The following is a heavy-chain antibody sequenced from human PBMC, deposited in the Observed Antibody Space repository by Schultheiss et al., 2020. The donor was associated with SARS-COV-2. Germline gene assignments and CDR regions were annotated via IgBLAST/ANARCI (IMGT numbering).Heavy chain of an antibody. J-gene: IGHJ6*02. CDR3: ARDQYVHTKDYYYYGMDV. CDR1: GYTFTSYG. V-gene: IGHV1-18*01. Sequence: ASVKVSCKASGYTFTSYGISWVRQAPGQGLEWMGWISAYNGNTNYAQKLQGRVTMTTDTSTSTAYMELRSLRSDDTAVYYCARDQYVHTKDYYYYGMDVWGQGTTVTVSS. D-gene: IGHD3-16*01. CDR2: ISAYNGNT.